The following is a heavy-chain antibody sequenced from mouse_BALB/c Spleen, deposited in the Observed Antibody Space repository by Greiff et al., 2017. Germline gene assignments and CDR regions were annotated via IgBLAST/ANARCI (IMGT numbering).Heavy chain of an antibody. Sequence: VHLVESGPGLVAPSQSLSITCTVSGFSLTSYGVHWVRQPPGKGLEWLGVIWAGGSTNYNSALMSRLSISKDNSKSQVFLKMNSLQTDDTAMYYCARDGGYDYDGYYFDYWGQGTTLTVSS. CDR2: IWAGGST. CDR3: ARDGGYDYDGYYFDY. V-gene: IGHV2-9*02. CDR1: GFSLTSYG. J-gene: IGHJ2*01. D-gene: IGHD2-4*01.